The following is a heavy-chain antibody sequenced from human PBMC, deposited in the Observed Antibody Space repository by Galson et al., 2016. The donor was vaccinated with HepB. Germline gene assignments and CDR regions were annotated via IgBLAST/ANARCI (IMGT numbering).Heavy chain of an antibody. CDR2: IYDSGST. D-gene: IGHD2-15*01. Sequence: ETLSLTCSVSGDSISSGDYYWSWIRQPPGQGMEWIGYIYDSGSTNYNPSLKSRVTMFVDTSKNQFYLSLTSVTAADTAVYHCARRGFCPGGSCNRFDPWGQGTLVTVSS. J-gene: IGHJ5*02. CDR1: GDSISSGDYY. CDR3: ARRGFCPGGSCNRFDP. V-gene: IGHV4-61*08.